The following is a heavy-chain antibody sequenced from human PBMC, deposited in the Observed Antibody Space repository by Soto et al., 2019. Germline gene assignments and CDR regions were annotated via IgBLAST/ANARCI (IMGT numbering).Heavy chain of an antibody. CDR1: GFSLSTSGAA. CDR2: IYWDGDK. J-gene: IGHJ5*02. Sequence: QINLIESGPTLVKPTQTLTLTCTFSGFSLSTSGAAVGWVRQPPGRALQWLALIYWDGDKRYNASLGNRLTFNKAPFIILAVLTLTDVDPADTATYYCAPRATMTIFGLIIDNGIWFDPWGQGTRVIVSS. V-gene: IGHV2-5*02. CDR3: APRATMTIFGLIIDNGIWFDP. D-gene: IGHD3-3*01.